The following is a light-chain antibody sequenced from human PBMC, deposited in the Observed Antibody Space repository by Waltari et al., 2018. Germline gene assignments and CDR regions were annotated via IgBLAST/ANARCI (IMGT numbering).Light chain of an antibody. Sequence: QSALTQPPSASGSPGQSVTISCTGTSSDVGGYNCVSWYQQHPGKAPKLMIYDVSKRPSGVPARFSCSKSGNTAYLTVSGLQAEDEADYYCNSYAGSNSVLFGAGTKLTVL. CDR1: SSDVGGYNC. V-gene: IGLV2-8*01. CDR3: NSYAGSNSVL. CDR2: DVS. J-gene: IGLJ2*01.